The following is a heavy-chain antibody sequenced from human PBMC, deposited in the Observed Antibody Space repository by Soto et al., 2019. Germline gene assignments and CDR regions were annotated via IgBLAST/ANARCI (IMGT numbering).Heavy chain of an antibody. D-gene: IGHD3-16*02. CDR3: ARTEYRNKFVIYYYGMDV. Sequence: SETLSLTCTVSGGSISSYYWSWTLQPPGKGLEWIGYIYYSGSTNYNPSLKRRVSISVDTSKNQFSLRLTSMTAADTAVYYCARTEYRNKFVIYYYGMDVWGQGTTVTVSS. J-gene: IGHJ6*02. CDR2: IYYSGST. CDR1: GGSISSYY. V-gene: IGHV4-59*01.